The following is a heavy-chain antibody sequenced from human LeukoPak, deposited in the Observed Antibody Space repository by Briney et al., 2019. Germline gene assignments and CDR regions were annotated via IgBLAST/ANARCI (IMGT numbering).Heavy chain of an antibody. CDR2: IYHSGST. J-gene: IGHJ4*02. CDR3: ARERLQGEMNY. Sequence: SETLSLTCTVSGGSISSGGYYWSWIRQPPGKGLEWIGYIYHSGSTYYNPSLKSRVTISVDRSKNQFSLKLSSVTAADTAVYYCARERLQGEMNYWGQGTLVTVSS. CDR1: GGSISSGGYY. V-gene: IGHV4-30-2*01. D-gene: IGHD4-11*01.